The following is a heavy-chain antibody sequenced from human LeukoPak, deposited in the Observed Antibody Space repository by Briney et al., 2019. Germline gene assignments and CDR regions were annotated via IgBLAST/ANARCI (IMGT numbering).Heavy chain of an antibody. CDR2: IYYSGST. V-gene: IGHV4-31*03. J-gene: IGHJ5*02. CDR1: GGSISSGGYY. D-gene: IGHD4/OR15-4a*01. Sequence: NSSETLSLTCTVSGGSISSGGYYWSWIRQHPGKGLEWIGYIYYSGSTYYNPSLKSRVTISVDTSKNQFSLKLGSVTAADTAVYYCARDGAIGASLDPWGQGTLVTVSS. CDR3: ARDGAIGASLDP.